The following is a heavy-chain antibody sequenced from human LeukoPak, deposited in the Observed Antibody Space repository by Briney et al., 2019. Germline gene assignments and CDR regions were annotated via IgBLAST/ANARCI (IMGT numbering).Heavy chain of an antibody. V-gene: IGHV3-23*01. J-gene: IGHJ4*02. CDR2: ISGSGGGT. CDR3: AKLDGYNYFDY. D-gene: IGHD5-24*01. Sequence: GGSLRLSCAASGFTFSDYGMSWVRQAPGKGLEWVSGISGSGGGTYYADSVQGRFTISRDNSKNTLYLQMNSLRAEDTAVYYCAKLDGYNYFDYWGQGTLVTVSS. CDR1: GFTFSDYG.